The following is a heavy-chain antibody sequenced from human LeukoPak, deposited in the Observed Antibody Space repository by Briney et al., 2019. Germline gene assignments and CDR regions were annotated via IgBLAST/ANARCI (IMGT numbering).Heavy chain of an antibody. V-gene: IGHV3-7*01. J-gene: IGHJ4*02. D-gene: IGHD6-19*01. CDR2: IKQDGSEK. Sequence: GGSLRLSCTASGFNFSISYMMWVRQAPGKGLEWVANIKQDGSEKYYVDSVKGRFTISRDNAKNSLYLQMNSLRAEDTAVYYCANLAVADEFDYWGQGTLVTVSS. CDR3: ANLAVADEFDY. CDR1: GFNFSISY.